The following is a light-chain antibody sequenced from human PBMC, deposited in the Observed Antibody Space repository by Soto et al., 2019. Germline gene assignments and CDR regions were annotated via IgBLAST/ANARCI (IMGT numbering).Light chain of an antibody. CDR3: QQHGDSPPYT. V-gene: IGKV3-20*01. CDR2: GAS. Sequence: EIVLTQSPGTLSLSPGERATLSCRASQSVSSNFLAWYQQIPGHAPRLIIYGASTMATGIPDTFTGSGSGIDFTLTISRLEPEDFGIYYCQQHGDSPPYTFGQGTLLEIK. J-gene: IGKJ2*01. CDR1: QSVSSNF.